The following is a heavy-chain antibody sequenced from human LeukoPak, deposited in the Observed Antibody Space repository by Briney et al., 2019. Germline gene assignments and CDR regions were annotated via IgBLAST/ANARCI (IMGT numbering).Heavy chain of an antibody. CDR2: IYHSGST. CDR1: GYSISSGYY. D-gene: IGHD4-17*01. J-gene: IGHJ4*02. V-gene: IGHV4-38-2*02. Sequence: PSETLSLTCTVSGYSISSGYYWGWIRQPPGKGLEWIGSIYHSGSTYYNPSLKSRVTISVDTSKNQFSLKLSSVTAADTAVYYCARVLFDYGDYEDYWGQGTLVTVSS. CDR3: ARVLFDYGDYEDY.